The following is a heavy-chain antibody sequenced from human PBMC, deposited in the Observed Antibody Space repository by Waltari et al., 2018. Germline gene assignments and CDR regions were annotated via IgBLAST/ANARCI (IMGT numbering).Heavy chain of an antibody. CDR3: ARCHGSITWYKVDQ. V-gene: IGHV1-8*01. Sequence: QVQLVQSGPEVKRPGASVKVSCKTSGYTFTSYDINWVRQASGRGLEGMGEKNPSGGTGVSDRSVQGKVIMTRDTSESAVYMELNSLRSEDTAVYYGARCHGSITWYKVDQWGHGTLVTVSS. CDR1: GYTFTSYD. D-gene: IGHD1-20*01. J-gene: IGHJ4*01. CDR2: KNPSGGTG.